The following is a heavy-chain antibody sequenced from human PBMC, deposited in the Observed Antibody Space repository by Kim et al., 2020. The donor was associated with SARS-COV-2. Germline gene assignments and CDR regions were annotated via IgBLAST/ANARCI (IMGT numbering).Heavy chain of an antibody. J-gene: IGHJ4*02. Sequence: NHSESTNYNPSLKSRVTISVDTSKNQFSLKLSSVTAADTAVYYCARGTRYWGQGTLVTVSS. V-gene: IGHV4-34*01. CDR2: NHSEST. CDR3: ARGTRY.